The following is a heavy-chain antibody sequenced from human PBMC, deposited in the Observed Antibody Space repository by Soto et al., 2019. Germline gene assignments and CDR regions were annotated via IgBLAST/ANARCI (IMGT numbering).Heavy chain of an antibody. CDR1: GGSISSCGYS. V-gene: IGHV4-30-2*01. D-gene: IGHD6-6*01. CDR2: ISHSGST. Sequence: QLQLQESGSGLVKPSQTLSLTCAVSGGSISSCGYSWSWIRQPPGKGLESIGYISHSGSTYYNPSPKSRVTISVDRSKHQFSLKLSSVTAADTPVYYCASGSHVPHYGGQGPLVTVSS. J-gene: IGHJ4*02. CDR3: ASGSHVPHY.